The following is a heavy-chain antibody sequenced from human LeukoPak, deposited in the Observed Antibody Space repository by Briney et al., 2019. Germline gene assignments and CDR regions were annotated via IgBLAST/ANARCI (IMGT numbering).Heavy chain of an antibody. CDR3: AGDYYDSSGYYHYYYYMDV. J-gene: IGHJ6*03. Sequence: ASVKVSCKASGYTFTSYDINWVRQATGQGLEWMGWMNPNSDNTGYAQKFQGRVTMTRNTSISTAYMELGSLRSEDTAVYYCAGDYYDSSGYYHYYYYMDVWGKGTTVTVSS. D-gene: IGHD3-22*01. CDR2: MNPNSDNT. CDR1: GYTFTSYD. V-gene: IGHV1-8*01.